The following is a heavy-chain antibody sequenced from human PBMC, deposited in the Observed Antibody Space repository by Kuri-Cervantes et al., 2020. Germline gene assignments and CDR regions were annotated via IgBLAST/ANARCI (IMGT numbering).Heavy chain of an antibody. CDR3: ARDMRSGGYYYYGMDV. Sequence: GGSLRLLCAASGYTFSSYSMNWVRQAPGKGLEWVTSISSSSSYIYYANSVKGRFTISRDNAKNSLYLQMNSMRAEDTAVYYCARDMRSGGYYYYGMDVWGQGTTVTVSS. CDR2: ISSSSSYI. D-gene: IGHD4-23*01. V-gene: IGHV3-21*01. CDR1: GYTFSSYS. J-gene: IGHJ6*02.